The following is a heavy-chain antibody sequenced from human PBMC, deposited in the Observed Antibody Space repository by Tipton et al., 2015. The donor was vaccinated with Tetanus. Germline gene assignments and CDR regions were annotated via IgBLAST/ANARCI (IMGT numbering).Heavy chain of an antibody. D-gene: IGHD6-13*01. CDR1: GGSFSGYY. J-gene: IGHJ1*01. V-gene: IGHV4-34*01. CDR2: INHSGST. CDR3: ARHQYSSSWTEYFQH. Sequence: LRLSCAVYGGSFSGYYWSWIRQPPGKGLEWIGEINHSGSTNYNPSLKSRVTISVDTSKNQFSLKLSSVTAADTAVYYCARHQYSSSWTEYFQHWGQGTLVTVSS.